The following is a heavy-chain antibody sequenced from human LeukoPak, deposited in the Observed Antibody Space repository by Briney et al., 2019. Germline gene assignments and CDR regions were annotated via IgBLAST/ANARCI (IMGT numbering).Heavy chain of an antibody. CDR2: IYMGTT. V-gene: IGHV4-4*07. CDR3: ARGTEMTSSSGYYSFDY. Sequence: SETLSLTCTVSGGSISTFFWTWLRQSAGKGLGWIGRIYMGTTYYNPSVESRATISVDTSNNRFSLKLTSLTAADTAVYYCARGTEMTSSSGYYSFDYWGRGSLVTVSS. CDR1: GGSISTFF. J-gene: IGHJ4*02. D-gene: IGHD3-22*01.